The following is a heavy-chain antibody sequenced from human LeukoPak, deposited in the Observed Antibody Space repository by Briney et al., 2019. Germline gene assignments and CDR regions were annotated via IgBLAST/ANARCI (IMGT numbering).Heavy chain of an antibody. CDR2: ISGGGSHS. CDR3: ARGSAWACHGVRCYPLDN. CDR1: GFTFPSYA. J-gene: IGHJ4*02. D-gene: IGHD2-8*01. V-gene: IGHV3-23*01. Sequence: PGGSLRLSCAASGFTFPSYAMSWGRQAPGRGLEWIAAISGGGSHSWHADSVKGRFTISSDNSRDTLYLQMNSLRVDDTAVYYCARGSAWACHGVRCYPLDNWGQGALVTVSS.